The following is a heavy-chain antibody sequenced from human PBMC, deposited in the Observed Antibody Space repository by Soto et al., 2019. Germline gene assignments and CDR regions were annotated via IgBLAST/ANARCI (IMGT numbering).Heavy chain of an antibody. CDR2: IKDSGST. D-gene: IGHD3-3*01. CDR3: AKTGFWSGNRVADY. V-gene: IGHV4-39*01. J-gene: IGHJ4*02. Sequence: PSETLSLTCTVSAVSISSSSSYWGWIRQPPGKGLEWIASIKDSGSTYYNPSLKSRVTISVDTSKNQFSLKLSSVTAADTAVYFCAKTGFWSGNRVADYWSQGTLVTAPQ. CDR1: AVSISSSSSY.